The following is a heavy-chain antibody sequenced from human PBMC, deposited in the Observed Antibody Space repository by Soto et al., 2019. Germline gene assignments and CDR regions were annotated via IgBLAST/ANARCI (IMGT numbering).Heavy chain of an antibody. CDR1: GFTFGDYA. Sequence: GGSLRLSCTASGFTFGDYAMSWFRQAPGKGLEWVGFIRSKAYGGTTEYAASVKGRFTISRDDSKSIAYLQMNSLNTEDTAVYYCTRGHSSSSLVFDYWGQGTLVTVSS. CDR3: TRGHSSSSLVFDY. D-gene: IGHD6-6*01. J-gene: IGHJ4*02. CDR2: IRSKAYGGTT. V-gene: IGHV3-49*03.